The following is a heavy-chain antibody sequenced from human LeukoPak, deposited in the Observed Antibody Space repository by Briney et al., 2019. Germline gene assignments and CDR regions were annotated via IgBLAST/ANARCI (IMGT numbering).Heavy chain of an antibody. CDR1: GITFSSYA. Sequence: PGGSLRLSCAASGITFSSYAMSWVRQAPGKGLEWVSSISYGAPTTSYADSVKCRFTISRANSKNTLYLQMNSLKAEDTALYYCAKGGPRRTSTSWCWENDHWGQGTLVTVSS. CDR2: ISYGAPTT. D-gene: IGHD2-2*01. J-gene: IGHJ4*02. CDR3: AKGGPRRTSTSWCWENDH. V-gene: IGHV3-23*01.